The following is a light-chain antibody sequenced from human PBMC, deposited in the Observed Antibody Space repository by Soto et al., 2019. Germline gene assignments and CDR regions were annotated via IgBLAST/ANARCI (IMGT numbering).Light chain of an antibody. V-gene: IGKV3D-15*01. CDR2: GAS. J-gene: IGKJ5*01. CDR1: QSVDTN. Sequence: EIVMTQSPATLSVSPVEVATLSCRASQSVDTNLAWYQQKPGQAPRLLIYGASTRATVIPARFSGSGSGTEFTLTISRLEPEDFAVYYCQQYGGSPITVGQGTRLEI. CDR3: QQYGGSPIT.